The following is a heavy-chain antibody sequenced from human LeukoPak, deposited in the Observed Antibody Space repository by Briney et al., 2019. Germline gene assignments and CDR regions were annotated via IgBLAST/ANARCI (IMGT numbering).Heavy chain of an antibody. CDR1: GGTISSSSYY. Sequence: PSETLSLTCTISGGTISSSSYYWGWIRQPPGKGLEWIGSIYYSGIIYYNPSLKSRVTISVDTSKNQFSLKLSSVTSADTAVYYCARQRWSRGLDYWGQGTLVTVSS. V-gene: IGHV4-39*01. CDR2: IYYSGII. J-gene: IGHJ4*02. CDR3: ARQRWSRGLDY. D-gene: IGHD5-24*01.